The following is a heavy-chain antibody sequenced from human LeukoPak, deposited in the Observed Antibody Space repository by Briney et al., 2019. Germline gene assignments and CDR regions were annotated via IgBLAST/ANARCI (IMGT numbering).Heavy chain of an antibody. CDR1: GGSISSYY. Sequence: ASETLSLTCTVSGGSISSYYWSWIRQPPGKGLEWIGYIYYSGSTNYNPSLKSRVTISVDTSKNQFSLKLSSVTAADTAVYYCARDSAVRGVMVPGASDAFDIWGQGTMVTVSS. V-gene: IGHV4-59*12. J-gene: IGHJ3*02. D-gene: IGHD3-10*01. CDR2: IYYSGST. CDR3: ARDSAVRGVMVPGASDAFDI.